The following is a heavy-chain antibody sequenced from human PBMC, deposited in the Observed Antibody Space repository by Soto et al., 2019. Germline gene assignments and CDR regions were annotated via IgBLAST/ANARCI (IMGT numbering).Heavy chain of an antibody. D-gene: IGHD2-15*01. CDR2: IIPIFGTA. CDR3: ASGRRGYCSGGRGYYYYEGRHG. V-gene: IGHV1-69*13. CDR1: GGTFSSYA. Sequence: SSVKVSCKASGGTFSSYAISWVRQAPGQGLEWMGGIIPIFGTANYAQKFQGRVTITADESTSTAYMELSSLRSEDTAVYYCASGRRGYCSGGRGYYYYEGRHGWAQRTRVTVPS. J-gene: IGHJ6*02.